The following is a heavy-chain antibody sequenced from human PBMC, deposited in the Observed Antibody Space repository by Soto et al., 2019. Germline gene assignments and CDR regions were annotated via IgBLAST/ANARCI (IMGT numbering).Heavy chain of an antibody. CDR2: IIPIFGTA. J-gene: IGHJ6*02. V-gene: IGHV1-69*12. CDR1: GGTFSSYA. CDR3: ARHNIRFLEWTSYYYYGMDV. D-gene: IGHD3-3*01. Sequence: QVQLVQSGAEVKKPGSSVKVSCKASGGTFSSYAISWVRQAPGQGLEWMGGIIPIFGTANYAQKFQGRVTITADESTSTAYMELSSLRSEDTAVYYCARHNIRFLEWTSYYYYGMDVWGQGTTVTVSS.